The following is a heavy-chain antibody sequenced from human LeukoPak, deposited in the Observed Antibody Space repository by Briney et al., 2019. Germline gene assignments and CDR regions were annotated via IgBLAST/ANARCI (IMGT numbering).Heavy chain of an antibody. CDR3: ARAGHYGDYLDY. CDR1: GFTFSSYS. CDR2: ISSSSSYI. Sequence: GGSLRLSCAASGFTFSSYSMDWVRQAPGKGLEWVSSISSSSSYIYYADSVKGRFTISRDNAKNSLYLQMNSLRAEDTAVYYCARAGHYGDYLDYWGQGTLVTVSS. V-gene: IGHV3-21*01. J-gene: IGHJ4*02. D-gene: IGHD4-17*01.